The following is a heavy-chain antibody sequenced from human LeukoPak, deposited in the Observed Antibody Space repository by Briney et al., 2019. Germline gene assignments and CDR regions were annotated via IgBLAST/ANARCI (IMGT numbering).Heavy chain of an antibody. D-gene: IGHD3-10*01. V-gene: IGHV4-59*01. CDR1: GGSISSNY. J-gene: IGHJ6*02. CDR3: ASGSGEYYYYGMDV. Sequence: SETLSFTCTVSGGSISSNYWSWIRQPPGKGLEWIGYIYYSGSTNYNPSLKSRVTISVDTSKNQFSLKLSSVTAADTAVYYCASGSGEYYYYGMDVWGQGTTVTVSS. CDR2: IYYSGST.